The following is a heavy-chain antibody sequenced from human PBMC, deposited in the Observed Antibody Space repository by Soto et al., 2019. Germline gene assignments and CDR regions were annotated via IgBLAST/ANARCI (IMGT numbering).Heavy chain of an antibody. Sequence: LRLSCAASGFTFRNNAMNWVRQAPGKGLEWVSTISGSGTNTYYADSVKGRFTISRDNARDTLFLQMSGLKFEDTAVYFCAKARFGDGRGFDDWGQGTLVTVYS. J-gene: IGHJ4*02. CDR3: AKARFGDGRGFDD. V-gene: IGHV3-23*01. D-gene: IGHD3-10*01. CDR2: ISGSGTNT. CDR1: GFTFRNNA.